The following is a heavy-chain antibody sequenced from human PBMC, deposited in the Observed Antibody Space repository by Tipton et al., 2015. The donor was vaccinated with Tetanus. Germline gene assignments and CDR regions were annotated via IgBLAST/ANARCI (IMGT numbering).Heavy chain of an antibody. D-gene: IGHD3-16*01. CDR3: AVEPLTQGVGY. CDR2: ISYDGSNK. V-gene: IGHV3-30-3*01. J-gene: IGHJ4*02. CDR1: GFTFSSYA. Sequence: SLRLSCAASGFTFSSYAMHWVRQAPGKGLEWVAVISYDGSNKYYADSVKGRFTISRDNSKNTLYLQMNSLRAEDTAVYYCAVEPLTQGVGYWGQGTLVTVSS.